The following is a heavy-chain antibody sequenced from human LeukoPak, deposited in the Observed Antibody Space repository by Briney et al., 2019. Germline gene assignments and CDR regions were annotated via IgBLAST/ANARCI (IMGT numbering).Heavy chain of an antibody. D-gene: IGHD1-7*01. Sequence: GGSLRLSCAASGFTFSNYAMRWVRQAPGKGLEWVSGISGSGDSTYYADSVKGRFTISRDNSRNTLYLQMGSLRAEDMAVYYCARGSARYNWNYGDAFDIWGQGTLVTVSS. V-gene: IGHV3-23*01. J-gene: IGHJ3*02. CDR3: ARGSARYNWNYGDAFDI. CDR2: ISGSGDST. CDR1: GFTFSNYA.